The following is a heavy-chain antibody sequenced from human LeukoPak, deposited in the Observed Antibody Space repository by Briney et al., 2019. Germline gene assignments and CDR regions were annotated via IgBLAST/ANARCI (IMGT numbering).Heavy chain of an antibody. V-gene: IGHV3-48*02. Sequence: GGSLRLSCAASGFTFSSYSMNWVRQAPGKGLEWVSYISSSSSTIYYADSVKGRFTISRDNAKNPLYLQMNSLRDEDTAVYYCARGYGEIDYWGQGTLVTVSS. J-gene: IGHJ4*02. D-gene: IGHD4/OR15-4a*01. CDR1: GFTFSSYS. CDR2: ISSSSSTI. CDR3: ARGYGEIDY.